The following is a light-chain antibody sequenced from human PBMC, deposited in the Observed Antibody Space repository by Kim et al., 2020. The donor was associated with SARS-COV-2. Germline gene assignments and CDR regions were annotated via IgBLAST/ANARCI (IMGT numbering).Light chain of an antibody. CDR3: IAWDISLSAWV. CDR1: SNNVGYQG. V-gene: IGLV10-54*01. Sequence: PTATLTCTGNSNNVGYQGAAWLQHRPGHPPKLLFYRNSNRPSGISDRLSASWSGSTASLTISGLQPEDEADYFCIAWDISLSAWVFGGGTKLTVL. J-gene: IGLJ2*01. CDR2: RNS.